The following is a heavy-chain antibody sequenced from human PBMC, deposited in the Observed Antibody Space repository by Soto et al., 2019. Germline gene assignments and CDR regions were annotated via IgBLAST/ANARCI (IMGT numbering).Heavy chain of an antibody. V-gene: IGHV3-33*01. D-gene: IGHD4-17*01. J-gene: IGHJ4*01. Sequence: QVQLVESGGGVVQPGRSLRLSCEASGFTFSHYGMHWVRQAPGKGLEWVAVILNDGSRQNYADSVKGRLNISRDNSKNTLDLDMYILRVEDTAVYYCAREDDYGDNEVDYWGHGTPVTVCS. CDR2: ILNDGSRQ. CDR1: GFTFSHYG. CDR3: AREDDYGDNEVDY.